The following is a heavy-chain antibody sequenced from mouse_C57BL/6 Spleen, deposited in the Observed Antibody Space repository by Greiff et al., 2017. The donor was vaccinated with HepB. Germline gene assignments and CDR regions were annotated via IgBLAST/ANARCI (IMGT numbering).Heavy chain of an antibody. V-gene: IGHV1-69*01. CDR1: GYTFTSYW. CDR2: IDPSDSYT. J-gene: IGHJ3*01. Sequence: QVQLQQSGAELVMPGASVKLSCKASGYTFTSYWMHWVKQRPGQGLEWIGEIDPSDSYTNYNQKFKGKSTLTVDKSSSTAYMQLSSLTSEDSAVYYCARRTNWAWFAYWGQGTLVTVSA. CDR3: ARRTNWAWFAY. D-gene: IGHD4-1*01.